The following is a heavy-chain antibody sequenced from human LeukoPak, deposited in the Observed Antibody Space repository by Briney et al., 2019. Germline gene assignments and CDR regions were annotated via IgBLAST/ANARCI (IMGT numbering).Heavy chain of an antibody. V-gene: IGHV3-23*01. D-gene: IGHD3-10*01. Sequence: GGSLRLSCAGSGFTFSSYAMSWVRQAPGKGLEWVAAISGSGGSTYYADSVKGRFTISRDNSKNTLYLQMNSLRAEDTAVYYCAKWGAWFGSVDYYGMYVWGQGTTVSVSS. CDR3: AKWGAWFGSVDYYGMYV. CDR1: GFTFSSYA. CDR2: ISGSGGST. J-gene: IGHJ6*02.